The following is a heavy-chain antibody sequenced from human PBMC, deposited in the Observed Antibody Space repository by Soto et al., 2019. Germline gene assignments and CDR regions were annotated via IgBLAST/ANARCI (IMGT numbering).Heavy chain of an antibody. CDR3: PKAGGSGSHNYYYGMDV. Sequence: GGSLRLSCAASGFTFSSYAMSWVRQAPGKGLEWVSAISGSGGSTYYADSVKGRFTISRDNSKNTLYLQMNSLRAEDTAVYYCPKAGGSGSHNYYYGMDVWGQGTTVTVSS. V-gene: IGHV3-23*01. CDR1: GFTFSSYA. CDR2: ISGSGGST. J-gene: IGHJ6*02. D-gene: IGHD3-10*01.